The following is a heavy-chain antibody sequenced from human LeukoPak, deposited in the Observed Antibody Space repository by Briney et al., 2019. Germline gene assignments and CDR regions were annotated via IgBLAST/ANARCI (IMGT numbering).Heavy chain of an antibody. J-gene: IGHJ4*02. Sequence: PGGSLRLSCAASGLTFSSYSMNWVRQAPGKGLEWVSSISSSSSYIYYADSVKGRFTISRDNAKNSLYLQMNSLRAEDTAMYYCVRAFGSSSYYTTWGQGTLVTVSS. CDR1: GLTFSSYS. D-gene: IGHD3-10*01. CDR2: ISSSSSYI. V-gene: IGHV3-21*04. CDR3: VRAFGSSSYYTT.